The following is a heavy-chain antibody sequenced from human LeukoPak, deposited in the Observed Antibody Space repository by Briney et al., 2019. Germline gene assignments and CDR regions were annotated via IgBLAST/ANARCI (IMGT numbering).Heavy chain of an antibody. J-gene: IGHJ4*02. CDR1: GFTFSSYA. CDR2: ISYDGSNK. V-gene: IGHV3-30-3*01. Sequence: PGGSLRLSCAASGFTFSSYAMHWVRQAPGKGLEWVAVISYDGSNKYYADSVKGRFTISRDNSKNTLYLQMNSLRAEDTAVYYCAREPMVRGVIADYWGQGTLVTVPS. CDR3: AREPMVRGVIADY. D-gene: IGHD3-10*01.